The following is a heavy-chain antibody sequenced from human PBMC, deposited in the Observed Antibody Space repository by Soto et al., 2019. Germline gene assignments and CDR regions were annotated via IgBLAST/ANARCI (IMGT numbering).Heavy chain of an antibody. CDR2: IYPGDSDT. CDR3: ASNIADGDLYYYYGMDV. V-gene: IGHV5-51*01. J-gene: IGHJ6*02. CDR1: GYSFTSYW. D-gene: IGHD6-13*01. Sequence: GESLKISCKGSGYSFTSYWIGWVRQMPGKGLEWMGIIYPGDSDTRYSPSFQGQVTISADKSISTAYLQWSSLKASDTAMYYCASNIADGDLYYYYGMDVWGQGTTVTVSS.